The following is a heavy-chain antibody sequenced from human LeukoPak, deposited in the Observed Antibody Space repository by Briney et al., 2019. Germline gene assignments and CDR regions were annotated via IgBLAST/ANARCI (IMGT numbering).Heavy chain of an antibody. CDR1: GYTFTSYG. Sequence: ASVKVSCKASGYTFTSYGISWVRQAPGQGLEWMGWISAYNGNTNYAQKLQGRVTMSTDTSTSTAYMELRSLRSDDTAVYYCARDRIRGSGTIFGVVIIPGYWGQGTLVTVSS. D-gene: IGHD3-3*01. CDR2: ISAYNGNT. V-gene: IGHV1-18*01. CDR3: ARDRIRGSGTIFGVVIIPGY. J-gene: IGHJ4*02.